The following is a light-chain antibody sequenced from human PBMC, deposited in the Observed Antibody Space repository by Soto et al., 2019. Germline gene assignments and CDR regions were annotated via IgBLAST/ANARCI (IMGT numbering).Light chain of an antibody. CDR2: DAS. CDR1: QSVGTY. J-gene: IGKJ4*01. CDR3: QPRRLWLT. Sequence: DIGLTQSPATLSLSPGERTTLSCRANQSVGTYLNWYQQKSGQAPRLLIFDASNRAAGIPARFSGSGSGTDFTLTISSLDPEDFAVYFCQPRRLWLTFGGGTKVE. V-gene: IGKV3-11*01.